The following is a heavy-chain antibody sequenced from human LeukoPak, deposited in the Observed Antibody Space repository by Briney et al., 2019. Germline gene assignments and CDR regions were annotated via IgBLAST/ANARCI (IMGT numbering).Heavy chain of an antibody. CDR1: GYTFTSYG. CDR2: ISAYNGNT. V-gene: IGHV1-18*01. J-gene: IGHJ6*04. D-gene: IGHD4-17*01. CDR3: ARGNPYDDGDKPPFRLQTGMDV. Sequence: ASVKVSCKASGYTFTSYGISWVRQAPGQGLEWMGWISAYNGNTNYAQKLQGRVTMTTDTFTSTAYMELRSLRSDDTAVYYCARGNPYDDGDKPPFRLQTGMDVWGKGTTVTVSA.